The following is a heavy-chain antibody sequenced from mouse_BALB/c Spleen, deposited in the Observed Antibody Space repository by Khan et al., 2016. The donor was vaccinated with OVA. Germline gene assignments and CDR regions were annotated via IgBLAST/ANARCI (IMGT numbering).Heavy chain of an antibody. V-gene: IGHV1-63*02. D-gene: IGHD3-1*01. CDR2: IYPGGDYT. Sequence: QVQLKESGGEVLRPGTSVKISCKASGYTFTNYWLGWVKQRPGHGLEWIGDIYPGGDYTNYNEKFEGKATLTVDPSSSTANMELSSLTSEDSAVYFCARGATWFFDVWGAGTTVTVSS. CDR3: ARGATWFFDV. J-gene: IGHJ1*01. CDR1: GYTFTNYW.